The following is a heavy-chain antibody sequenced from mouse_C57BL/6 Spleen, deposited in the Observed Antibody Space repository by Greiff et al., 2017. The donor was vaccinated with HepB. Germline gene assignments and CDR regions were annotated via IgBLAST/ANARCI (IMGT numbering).Heavy chain of an antibody. CDR2: IYPGGGYT. J-gene: IGHJ4*01. Sequence: QVQLQQSGAELVRPGTSVKMSCKASGYTFTNYWIGWAKQRPGHGLEWIGDIYPGGGYTNYNEKFKGKATLTADKSSSTAYMQFSSLTSEDSAIYYCARKGYDYAMDYWGQGTSVTVSS. CDR1: GYTFTNYW. D-gene: IGHD2-4*01. V-gene: IGHV1-63*01. CDR3: ARKGYDYAMDY.